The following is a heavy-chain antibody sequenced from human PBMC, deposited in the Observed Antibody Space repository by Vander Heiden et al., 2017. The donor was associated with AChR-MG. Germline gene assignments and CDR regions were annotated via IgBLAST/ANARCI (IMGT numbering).Heavy chain of an antibody. CDR2: LSGSGETK. CDR1: GFIFSNYV. D-gene: IGHD6-19*01. J-gene: IGHJ4*02. V-gene: IGHV3-23*01. CDR3: ARVGGSGWPYYFDY. Sequence: EVQLLESGGGLVQPGGSLRLSCAASGFIFSNYVMSWVRQAPGNGLEWVSALSGSGETKYYADAVKGRFTVSRDNSENTLYLQMNSLRDEDTAVYYCARVGGSGWPYYFDYWGQGTLVTVSS.